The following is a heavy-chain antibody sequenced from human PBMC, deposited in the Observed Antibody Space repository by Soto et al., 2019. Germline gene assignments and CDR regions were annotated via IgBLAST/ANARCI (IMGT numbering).Heavy chain of an antibody. Sequence: SETLSLTCAVSGYSISSGYYWGWIRQPPGKGLEWIGSIYHSGSTYHNPSLKSRVTISVDTSKNQFSLKLSSVTAEDTAVYYCAKGGAMIVVVIGYFDYWGQGTLVTVSS. V-gene: IGHV4-38-2*01. D-gene: IGHD3-22*01. CDR3: AKGGAMIVVVIGYFDY. J-gene: IGHJ4*02. CDR1: GYSISSGYY. CDR2: IYHSGST.